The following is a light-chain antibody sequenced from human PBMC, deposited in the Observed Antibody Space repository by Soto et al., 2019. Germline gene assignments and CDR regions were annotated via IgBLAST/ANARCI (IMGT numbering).Light chain of an antibody. Sequence: DIQMTQAPSSLSASVGDRVTITCRVRQDISTYLAWYQQKPGKVPKLLISAAYTLQSGVPPRFSGSGSGTDFTLTISSLQPEDGATYYCQKYDNAPLTFGGGTKVEIK. CDR3: QKYDNAPLT. CDR1: QDISTY. J-gene: IGKJ4*01. V-gene: IGKV1-27*01. CDR2: AAY.